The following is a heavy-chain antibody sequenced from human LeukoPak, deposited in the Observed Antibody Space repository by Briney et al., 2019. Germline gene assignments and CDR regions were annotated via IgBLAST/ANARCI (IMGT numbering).Heavy chain of an antibody. Sequence: PSETLSLTCAVYGGSFSGYYWSWIRQPAGKGLEWIGRIYTSGSTNYNPSLKSRVTMSVDTSKNQFSLKLSSVTAADTAVYYCARDLGGIAAAGRFDYWGQGTLVTVSS. CDR3: ARDLGGIAAAGRFDY. V-gene: IGHV4-4*07. CDR2: IYTSGST. CDR1: GGSFSGYY. J-gene: IGHJ4*02. D-gene: IGHD6-13*01.